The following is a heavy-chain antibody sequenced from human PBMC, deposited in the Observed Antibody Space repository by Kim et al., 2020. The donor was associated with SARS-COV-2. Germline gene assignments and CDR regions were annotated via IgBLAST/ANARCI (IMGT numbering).Heavy chain of an antibody. CDR1: GGSISSSSYY. Sequence: SETLSLTCTVSGGSISSSSYYWGWIRQPPGKGLEWIGSIYYSGSTYYNPSLKSRVTISVDTSKNQFSLKLSSVTAADTAVYYCARRGDDSSGQPGLEYYYYGMDVWGQGTTVTVSS. V-gene: IGHV4-39*07. CDR2: IYYSGST. CDR3: ARRGDDSSGQPGLEYYYYGMDV. J-gene: IGHJ6*02. D-gene: IGHD3-22*01.